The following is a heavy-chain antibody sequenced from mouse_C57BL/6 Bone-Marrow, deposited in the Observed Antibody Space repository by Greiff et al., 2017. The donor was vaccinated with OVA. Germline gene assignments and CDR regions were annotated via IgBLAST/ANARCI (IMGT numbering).Heavy chain of an antibody. CDR2: IDPSDSYT. CDR1: GYTFTSYW. J-gene: IGHJ4*01. V-gene: IGHV1-50*01. Sequence: VQLQQPGAELVKPGASVKLSCKASGYTFTSYWMQWVKQRPGQGLEWIGEIDPSDSYTNYNQKFKGKATLTVDTSSSTAYMQLSSLTSEDSAVYYCARPHGGVDYWGQGTSVTVSS. CDR3: ARPHGGVDY.